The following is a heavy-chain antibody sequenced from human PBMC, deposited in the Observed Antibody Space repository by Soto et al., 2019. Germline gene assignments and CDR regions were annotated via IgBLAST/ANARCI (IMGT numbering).Heavy chain of an antibody. Sequence: PGGSLRRSCAASGFTFSSYAMSWVRQAPGKGLEWVSGISGSGDSTYYADSVKGRFTISRDNSKNTLYLQMNSLRAEDTAVYYCAKGVPGIAVAGTGYFQHWGQGTLVTVS. CDR2: ISGSGDST. D-gene: IGHD6-19*01. CDR3: AKGVPGIAVAGTGYFQH. V-gene: IGHV3-23*01. J-gene: IGHJ1*01. CDR1: GFTFSSYA.